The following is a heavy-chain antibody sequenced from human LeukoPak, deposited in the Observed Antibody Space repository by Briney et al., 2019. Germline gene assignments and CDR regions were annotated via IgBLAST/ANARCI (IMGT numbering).Heavy chain of an antibody. CDR1: GITFSSYA. D-gene: IGHD6-19*01. Sequence: GGSLRLSCAASGITFSSYAMTWVRQAPGKGLEWVAAIRGNGATTDYADSVKGRFTISRDNSKNTLYLQMNSLRAEDTAVYYCAKAYHDSGCLIDYWGQGTLVTASS. CDR3: AKAYHDSGCLIDY. CDR2: IRGNGATT. J-gene: IGHJ4*02. V-gene: IGHV3-23*01.